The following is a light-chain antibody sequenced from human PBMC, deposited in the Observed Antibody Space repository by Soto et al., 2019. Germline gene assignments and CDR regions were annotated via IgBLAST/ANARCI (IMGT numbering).Light chain of an antibody. J-gene: IGKJ4*01. CDR2: GAS. CDR3: QQYGNSVT. V-gene: IGKV3-20*01. Sequence: EIVLTQSPGTLSLSPGEGATLSCRASQSVSANYLAWYQQKPGQAPRVLIYGASTRATGTPDRFSGSGSGTDFTFTISRLEPEDSAVYYCQQYGNSVTFGGGTKVDIK. CDR1: QSVSANY.